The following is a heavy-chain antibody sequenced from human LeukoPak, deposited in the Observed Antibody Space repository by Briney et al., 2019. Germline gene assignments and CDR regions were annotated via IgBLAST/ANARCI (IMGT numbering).Heavy chain of an antibody. Sequence: PGGSLRLSCAASGFTFSSYAMSWVRQAPGKGLEWVSAISGSGGSTYYADSVKGRFTISRDNSKNTLYLQMNSLRAEDTAVYYCAKGSTSDYAPYSYYYMDVWGKGTTVTVSS. CDR1: GFTFSSYA. J-gene: IGHJ6*03. CDR2: ISGSGGST. D-gene: IGHD4-17*01. CDR3: AKGSTSDYAPYSYYYMDV. V-gene: IGHV3-23*01.